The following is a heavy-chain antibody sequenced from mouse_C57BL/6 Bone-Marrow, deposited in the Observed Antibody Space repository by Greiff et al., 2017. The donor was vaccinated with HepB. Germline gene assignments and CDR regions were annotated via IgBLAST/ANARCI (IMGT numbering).Heavy chain of an antibody. CDR1: DSEVFPIAY. CDR2: ILPSIGRT. CDR3: ARHYGSSFYWYFDV. Sequence: QVQLKQSGSELRSPGSSVKLSCKDFDSEVFPIAYMSWVRQKPGHGFEWIGGILPSIGRTIYGEKFEDKATLDADTLSNTAYLELNSLTSEDSAIYYCARHYGSSFYWYFDVWGTGTTVTVSS. V-gene: IGHV15-2*01. D-gene: IGHD1-1*01. J-gene: IGHJ1*03.